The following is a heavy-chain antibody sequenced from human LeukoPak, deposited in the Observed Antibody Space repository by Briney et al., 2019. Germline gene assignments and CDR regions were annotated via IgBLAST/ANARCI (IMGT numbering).Heavy chain of an antibody. V-gene: IGHV3-23*05. J-gene: IGHJ4*02. Sequence: GGSLRLSCAASGFTFTSSAMTWVRQAPGKGLEWVSGIDGSGVSAYYADSVKGRFTISRDNSKNTLYLQMNSLRADDTAVYYCAKGPRLTAATTNYFDYWGQGALVTASS. CDR3: AKGPRLTAATTNYFDY. CDR2: IDGSGVSA. D-gene: IGHD1-26*01. CDR1: GFTFTSSA.